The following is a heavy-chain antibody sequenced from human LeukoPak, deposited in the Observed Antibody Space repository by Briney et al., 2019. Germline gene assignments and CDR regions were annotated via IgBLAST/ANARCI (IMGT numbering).Heavy chain of an antibody. J-gene: IGHJ4*02. Sequence: GGSLRLSCAASGFTFSSYSMNWVRQAPGKGREGVSYISNTGSTIYYADSVRGRFTISRDNAKNSLYLQMNSLRAEDTAVYYCARGPYSSSNYFDYWGQGTLVTVSS. D-gene: IGHD6-6*01. V-gene: IGHV3-48*01. CDR1: GFTFSSYS. CDR3: ARGPYSSSNYFDY. CDR2: ISNTGSTI.